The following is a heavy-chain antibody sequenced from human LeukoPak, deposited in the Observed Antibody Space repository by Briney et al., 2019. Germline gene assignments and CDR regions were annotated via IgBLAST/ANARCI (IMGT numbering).Heavy chain of an antibody. J-gene: IGHJ4*02. Sequence: GGSLRLSCVASGFIFNSYSMNWVRQAPGKGLGWVSVITSGGRYIFYSDSVRGRFTISRDNAKNSLYLQMNSLRVEDTAVYYCVTGLEDSNIDYWGQGTVVTVSS. CDR1: GFIFNSYS. CDR3: VTGLEDSNIDY. V-gene: IGHV3-21*01. CDR2: ITSGGRYI.